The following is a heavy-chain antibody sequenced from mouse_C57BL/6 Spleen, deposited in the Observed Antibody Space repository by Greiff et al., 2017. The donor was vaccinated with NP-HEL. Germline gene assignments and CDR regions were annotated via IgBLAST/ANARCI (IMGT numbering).Heavy chain of an antibody. D-gene: IGHD2-3*01. CDR3: ARDGY. CDR1: GYTFTSSW. Sequence: VQLQQSGAELAKPGASVKLSCKASGYTFTSSWMHWVKQRPGQGLEWIGYINPSSGSTKYNQKFKDKATLTADKYSSTAYMQLSSLTYEDSAVYYCARDGYWGQGTTLTVSS. V-gene: IGHV1-7*01. CDR2: INPSSGST. J-gene: IGHJ2*01.